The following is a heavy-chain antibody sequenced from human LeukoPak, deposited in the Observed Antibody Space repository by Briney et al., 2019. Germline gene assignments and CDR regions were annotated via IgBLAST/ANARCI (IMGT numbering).Heavy chain of an antibody. J-gene: IGHJ3*02. CDR3: ARIAAAGPYDAFDI. CDR2: IYPGDSDT. Sequence: KGGESLKISCKASGYSFSPYWIGWVRQMPGKGLEWMGIIYPGDSDTRYSPSFQGQVTISADKSISTAYLQWSSLKASDTAMYYCARIAAAGPYDAFDIWGQGTMVTVSS. D-gene: IGHD6-13*01. CDR1: GYSFSPYW. V-gene: IGHV5-51*01.